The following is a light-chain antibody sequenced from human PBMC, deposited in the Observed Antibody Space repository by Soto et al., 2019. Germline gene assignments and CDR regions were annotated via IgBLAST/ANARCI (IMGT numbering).Light chain of an antibody. V-gene: IGKV3-15*01. Sequence: IVMTQSPASLSVAPGERYTLSCWASQSVSSNLAWYQQKRSQSPRLVIYGASTRATGIPARFSGSGSGPEFTLTISSLQSEDFAVYYCQQENNWARTFGQETKVDIK. CDR1: QSVSSN. J-gene: IGKJ1*01. CDR3: QQENNWART. CDR2: GAS.